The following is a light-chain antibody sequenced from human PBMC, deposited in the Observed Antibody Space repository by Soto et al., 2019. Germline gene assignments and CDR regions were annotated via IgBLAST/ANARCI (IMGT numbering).Light chain of an antibody. J-gene: IGKJ3*01. Sequence: EIVFTPFPGIPSLSPGERAPLSFRASQSVSSSYLAWYQQKPGQAPRLLIYGASSRATGIPDRFSGSGSGTDFTLTISRLEPEDFAVYYCQQYGSSPFTFGPGTKVDIK. V-gene: IGKV3-20*01. CDR1: QSVSSSY. CDR3: QQYGSSPFT. CDR2: GAS.